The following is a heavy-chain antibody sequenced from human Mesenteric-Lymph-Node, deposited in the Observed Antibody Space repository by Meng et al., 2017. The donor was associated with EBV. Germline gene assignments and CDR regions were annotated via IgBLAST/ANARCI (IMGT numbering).Heavy chain of an antibody. CDR3: ARGAYEGSGSKFAD. Sequence: QESGPGLVKPSENLSLTCTVSGDSISGSNYYWSWIRQPPGKGLEWIGYMYSSGSTYYNPSLASRFAMSLDTYKNQFSLRLTSVTAADTALYYCARGAYEGSGSKFADWGQGTLVTVSS. CDR2: MYSSGST. J-gene: IGHJ4*02. D-gene: IGHD3-10*01. CDR1: GDSISGSNYY. V-gene: IGHV4-30-4*01.